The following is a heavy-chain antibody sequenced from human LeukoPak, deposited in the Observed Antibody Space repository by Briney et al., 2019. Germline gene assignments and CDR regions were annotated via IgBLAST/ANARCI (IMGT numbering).Heavy chain of an antibody. CDR1: GGSISSGDYY. CDR3: AGWYYYGSGSYFVSPGGNSYFDY. CDR2: IYYSGST. Sequence: PSETLSLTCTVSGGSISSGDYYWSWIRQPPGKGLEWIGYIYYSGSTYYNPSLKSRVTISVDTSKNQFSLKLSSVTAADTAVYYCAGWYYYGSGSYFVSPGGNSYFDYWGQGTLVTVSS. V-gene: IGHV4-30-4*08. J-gene: IGHJ4*02. D-gene: IGHD3-10*01.